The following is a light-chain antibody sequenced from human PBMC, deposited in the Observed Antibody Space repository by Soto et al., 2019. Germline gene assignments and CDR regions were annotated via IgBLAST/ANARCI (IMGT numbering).Light chain of an antibody. J-gene: IGLJ1*01. CDR3: SSHAGSNNLV. CDR2: EVS. V-gene: IGLV2-8*01. Sequence: QSALTQPPSASGSPGQSVTISCTGTSSDVGGYNYVSWYQQEPGKAPKLMIYEVSKRPSGVPARFSGSKSGNTASLTVSGLQAQDEAAYYCSSHAGSNNLVFGTGTKVTVL. CDR1: SSDVGGYNY.